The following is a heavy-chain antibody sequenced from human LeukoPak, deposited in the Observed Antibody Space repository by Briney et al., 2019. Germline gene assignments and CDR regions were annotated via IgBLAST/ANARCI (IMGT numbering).Heavy chain of an antibody. CDR1: GFTFSSYG. CDR3: AKDMVILWFGELLYPTTPDY. J-gene: IGHJ4*02. V-gene: IGHV3-30*18. Sequence: GRSLRLSCAASGFTFSSYGMHWVRQAPGKGLEWVAVISYDGSNKYYADSVKGRFTISRDNSKNTLYLQMNSLRAEDTAVYYCAKDMVILWFGELLYPTTPDYWGQGTLVTVSS. D-gene: IGHD3-10*01. CDR2: ISYDGSNK.